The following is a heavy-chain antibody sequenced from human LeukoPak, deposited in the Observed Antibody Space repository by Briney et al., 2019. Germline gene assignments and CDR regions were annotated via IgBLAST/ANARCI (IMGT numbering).Heavy chain of an antibody. D-gene: IGHD1-26*01. J-gene: IGHJ4*02. CDR3: SRDPTYYLRYGYFDY. Sequence: GGSLRLSCAASGFTFSSYGMHWVRQAPGKGLEWVAVIWYGGSNKYYADSVKGRFTISRDNSKNTLYLQMNSLRAEDTAVYYCSRDPTYYLRYGYFDYWGQGALVTVSS. CDR1: GFTFSSYG. V-gene: IGHV3-33*08. CDR2: IWYGGSNK.